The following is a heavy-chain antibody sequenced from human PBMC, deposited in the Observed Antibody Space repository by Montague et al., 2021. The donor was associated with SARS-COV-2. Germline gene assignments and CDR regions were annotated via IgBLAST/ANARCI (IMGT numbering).Heavy chain of an antibody. Sequence: SETLSLTCTVSGGSISSYYWSWIRQPLGKGLEWIGYIYYSGSTNYNPSLKSRVTISVDTSKNQFSLKLSSVTAADTAVYYCARALYCSDGSCYPNWFDPWGQGTLVTVSS. V-gene: IGHV4-59*01. J-gene: IGHJ5*02. CDR2: IYYSGST. CDR1: GGSISSYY. D-gene: IGHD2-15*01. CDR3: ARALYCSDGSCYPNWFDP.